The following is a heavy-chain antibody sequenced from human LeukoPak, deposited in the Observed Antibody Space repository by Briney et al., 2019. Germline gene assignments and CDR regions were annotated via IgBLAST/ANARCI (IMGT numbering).Heavy chain of an antibody. Sequence: GGSLRLSCAASGFTVSSNYMSWVRQAPGKGLEWVSVIYSGGSTYYADSVKGRFTISRDNAKNSLYLQMNSLRAEDTAVYYCARDGEVLDLVSKEGYYYMDVWGKGTTVTVSS. V-gene: IGHV3-66*01. D-gene: IGHD3/OR15-3a*01. CDR2: IYSGGST. CDR1: GFTVSSNY. J-gene: IGHJ6*03. CDR3: ARDGEVLDLVSKEGYYYMDV.